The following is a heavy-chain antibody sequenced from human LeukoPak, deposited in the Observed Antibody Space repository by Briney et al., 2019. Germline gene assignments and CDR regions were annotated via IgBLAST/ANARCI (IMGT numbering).Heavy chain of an antibody. J-gene: IGHJ2*01. CDR2: IFYSGST. CDR3: ARDRFPGVTTRDWYFDL. CDR1: GGPISNGAYY. D-gene: IGHD4-11*01. V-gene: IGHV4-39*07. Sequence: SETLSLTCTVSGGPISNGAYYWGWIRQPPGKGLEWIGSIFYSGSTFYNPSLKSRVTMSVDMSKNQFSLNVRYVTAADTAVYYCARDRFPGVTTRDWYFDLWGRGTLVTVSS.